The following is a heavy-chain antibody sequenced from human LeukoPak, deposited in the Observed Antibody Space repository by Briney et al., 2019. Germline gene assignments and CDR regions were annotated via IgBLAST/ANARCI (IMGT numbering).Heavy chain of an antibody. Sequence: GGSLRLSCAASGFTFSSYWMSWVRQAPGKGLEWVSSIYGSGVSTFYADSVQGRFTISRDNFQNTLSLQMNNLRADDTAIYYCAKDLGLSVGSTPFDYWGQGTLVTVSS. CDR3: AKDLGLSVGSTPFDY. CDR1: GFTFSSYW. D-gene: IGHD1-26*01. CDR2: IYGSGVST. V-gene: IGHV3-23*01. J-gene: IGHJ4*02.